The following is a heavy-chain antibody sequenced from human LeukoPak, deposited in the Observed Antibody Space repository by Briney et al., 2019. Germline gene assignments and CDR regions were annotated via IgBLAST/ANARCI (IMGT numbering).Heavy chain of an antibody. J-gene: IGHJ4*02. V-gene: IGHV3-74*01. D-gene: IGHD2-2*01. CDR2: INPDGSST. Sequence: GGSLRLSCAASGFTFSTYWTHWVRQAPGKGLVWVSRINPDGSSTSYADSVKGRFTISRDNAKNTLYLQMNNLRAEDTGVFYCARGRYCTSASCYLDYWGQGTLVTVSS. CDR3: ARGRYCTSASCYLDY. CDR1: GFTFSTYW.